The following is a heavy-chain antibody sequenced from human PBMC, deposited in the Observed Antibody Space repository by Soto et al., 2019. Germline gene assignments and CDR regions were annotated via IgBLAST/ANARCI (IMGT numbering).Heavy chain of an antibody. D-gene: IGHD3-22*01. V-gene: IGHV4-38-2*01. CDR1: VSCINSAYY. J-gene: IGHJ4*02. Sequence: PAETISLTCFCSVSCINSAYYWCWIRQPPGKGLEWIGSVYHSGSTYYNPSLKSRVTISADTSKNQFSLQLSSVTAADTAVYYCARSEVVVIRIDNWGQGTPVTAPQ. CDR3: ARSEVVVIRIDN. CDR2: VYHSGST.